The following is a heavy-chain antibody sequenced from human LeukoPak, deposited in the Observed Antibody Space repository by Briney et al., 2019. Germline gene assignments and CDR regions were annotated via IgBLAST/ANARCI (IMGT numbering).Heavy chain of an antibody. D-gene: IGHD5-12*01. CDR2: IRPCNGNT. CDR1: GFPFTSYG. CDR3: ARAGYSGYVGLTDY. J-gene: IGHJ4*02. V-gene: IGHV1-18*01. Sequence: EASGKVPCTASGFPFTSYGIGWVRKAPGQGLEWMGWIRPCNGNTIYAQKLQGRVTMTADTSTSTASMELRSLRSDDTAVYYCARAGYSGYVGLTDYWGQGTLVTVSS.